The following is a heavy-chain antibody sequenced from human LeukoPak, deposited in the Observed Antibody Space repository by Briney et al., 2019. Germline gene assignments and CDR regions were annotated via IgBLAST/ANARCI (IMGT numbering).Heavy chain of an antibody. CDR3: ARDGSSWSPPDYYYYYMDV. Sequence: GGSLRLSCAASGFTFSSYAMSWVRQAPGKGLEWVSAISGSGGSTYYADSVKGRFTISRDNAKNSLYLQMNSLRAEDTAVYYCARDGSSWSPPDYYYYYMDVWGKGTTVTVSS. J-gene: IGHJ6*03. CDR2: ISGSGGST. CDR1: GFTFSSYA. V-gene: IGHV3-23*01. D-gene: IGHD6-13*01.